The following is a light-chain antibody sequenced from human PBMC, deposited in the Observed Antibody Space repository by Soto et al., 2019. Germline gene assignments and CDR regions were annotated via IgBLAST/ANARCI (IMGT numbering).Light chain of an antibody. CDR1: QSVGSD. V-gene: IGKV3-15*01. J-gene: IGKJ1*01. Sequence: TVLTQSPATLSVSPGERATLSCRASQSVGSDLAWYQHKPGQAPRLLIYGATSRATDIPARFSGSGSGTEFTLTISTLQSEDFAVYYCHQYNNWPPWTFGQGTKVEI. CDR3: HQYNNWPPWT. CDR2: GAT.